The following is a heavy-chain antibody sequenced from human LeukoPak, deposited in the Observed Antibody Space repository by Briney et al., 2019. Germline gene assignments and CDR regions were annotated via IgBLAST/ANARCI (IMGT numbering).Heavy chain of an antibody. V-gene: IGHV3-53*01. J-gene: IGHJ4*02. CDR3: AREVGATTRYFDY. D-gene: IGHD1-26*01. Sequence: GGSLRLSCAASGFTFSSYAMSWVRQAPGKGLEWVSVIYSGGSTYYADSVKGRFTISRDNSKNTLYLQMNSLRAEDTAVYYCAREVGATTRYFDYWGQGTLVTVSS. CDR1: GFTFSSYA. CDR2: IYSGGST.